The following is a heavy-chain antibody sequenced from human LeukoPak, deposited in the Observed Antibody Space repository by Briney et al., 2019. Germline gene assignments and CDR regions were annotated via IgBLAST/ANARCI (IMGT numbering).Heavy chain of an antibody. CDR2: INHSGST. CDR3: ARGGGYCSSTSCYTWDYYYYYYMDV. D-gene: IGHD2-2*02. V-gene: IGHV4-34*01. CDR1: GGSFSGYY. J-gene: IGHJ6*03. Sequence: SETLSLTCAVYGGSFSGYYWSWIRQPPGKGLEWIGEINHSGSTNYNPSLKRRVTISVDTSKNQFSLKLSSVTAADTAVYYCARGGGYCSSTSCYTWDYYYYYYMDVWGRGTTVTVSS.